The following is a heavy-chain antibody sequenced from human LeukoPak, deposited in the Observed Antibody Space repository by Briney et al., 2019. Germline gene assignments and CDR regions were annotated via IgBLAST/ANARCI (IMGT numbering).Heavy chain of an antibody. J-gene: IGHJ4*02. CDR2: INPSGGST. CDR3: ARGSYYYDSSGTTYYFDY. D-gene: IGHD3-22*01. V-gene: IGHV1-46*01. Sequence: ASVKVSCKASGYTFTSYYMHWVRQAPGQGLEWMGIINPSGGSTSYAQKFQGRVTMTRDTSMSTVYMELSSLRSEDTAVYYCARGSYYYDSSGTTYYFDYWGQGTLVTVSS. CDR1: GYTFTSYY.